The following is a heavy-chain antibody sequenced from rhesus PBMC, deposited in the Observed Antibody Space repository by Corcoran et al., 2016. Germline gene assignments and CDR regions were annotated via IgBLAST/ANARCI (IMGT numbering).Heavy chain of an antibody. CDR3: ARGACSSTYCSDYFDY. D-gene: IGHD2-15*01. V-gene: IGHV4-127*01. CDR2: IGGSGAST. J-gene: IGHJ4*01. CDR1: GYSISSGYG. Sequence: QLQLQESGPGLVTPSETLSLTCAVSGYSISSGYGWSWIRPPPGKGLDGIGYIGGSGASTNNNPSHKCRVTISKDTSKNQFSLKLSSVTAADTAVYYCARGACSSTYCSDYFDYWGQGVLVTVSS.